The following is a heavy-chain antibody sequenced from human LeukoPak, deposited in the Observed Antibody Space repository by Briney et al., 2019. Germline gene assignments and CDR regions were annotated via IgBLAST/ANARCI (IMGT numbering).Heavy chain of an antibody. CDR3: AIQPWGSGNNWYFDL. J-gene: IGHJ2*01. D-gene: IGHD7-27*01. CDR1: GYTFSGFY. Sequence: ASVRVSCKPSGYTFSGFYIHWVRPAHGQGREWMGWFRPNSGGTDYAQRFQGRVTMTRDTSICTAYMELSSLRSDDTAVYYCAIQPWGSGNNWYFDLWGRGTLVTVSS. V-gene: IGHV1-2*02. CDR2: FRPNSGGT.